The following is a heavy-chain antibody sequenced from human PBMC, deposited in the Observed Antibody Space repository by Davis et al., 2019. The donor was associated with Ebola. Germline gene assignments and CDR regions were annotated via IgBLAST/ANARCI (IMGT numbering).Heavy chain of an antibody. CDR2: INPKSGDT. CDR3: AREIGVAVPGVMKDAFDI. V-gene: IGHV1-18*01. Sequence: ASVKVSCKASGYTFNNYGINWVRQAPGQGLEWMAWINPKSGDTNYAQKFQGRVTMTTDTSTSTAYMELRSLTSDDTAVYYCAREIGVAVPGVMKDAFDIWGQGTMVTVSS. CDR1: GYTFNNYG. D-gene: IGHD2-2*01. J-gene: IGHJ3*02.